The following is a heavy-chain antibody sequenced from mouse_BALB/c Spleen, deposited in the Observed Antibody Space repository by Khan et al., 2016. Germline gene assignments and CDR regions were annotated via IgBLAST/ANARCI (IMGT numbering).Heavy chain of an antibody. J-gene: IGHJ3*01. D-gene: IGHD4-1*01. V-gene: IGHV3-6*02. Sequence: EVQLQESGPGLVKPSQSLSLTCSVTGYSITSGYYWNWIRQFPGNKLEWRGCISYDGSNTYNPSLRNRISITRDTSKNQFFLKLNSVTTEDTASYYCTRDEITGTFAYWGQGTLVTVSA. CDR1: GYSITSGYY. CDR3: TRDEITGTFAY. CDR2: ISYDGSN.